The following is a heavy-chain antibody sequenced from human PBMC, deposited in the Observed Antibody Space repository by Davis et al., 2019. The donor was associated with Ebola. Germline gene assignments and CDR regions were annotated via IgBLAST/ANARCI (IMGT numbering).Heavy chain of an antibody. CDR2: IRSKANCYAT. V-gene: IGHV3-73*01. J-gene: IGHJ4*02. Sequence: GESLKISCAASGFTFSSYAMSWVRQAPGKGLEWVGRIRSKANCYATAYAASVKGRFTISRDDSKNTAYLQMNSLKTEDTAVYYCVRDRDFSFDQWGRGILVTVSS. CDR1: GFTFSSYA. D-gene: IGHD2/OR15-2a*01. CDR3: VRDRDFSFDQ.